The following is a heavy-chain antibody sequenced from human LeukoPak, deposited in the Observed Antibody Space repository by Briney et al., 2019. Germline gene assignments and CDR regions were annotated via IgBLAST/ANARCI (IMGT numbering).Heavy chain of an antibody. CDR2: IYYSWST. CDR3: ARGYSSSWVVCGGDCYSYYFDY. V-gene: IGHV4-59*01. CDR1: GGSISSYY. J-gene: IGHJ4*02. D-gene: IGHD2-21*01. Sequence: SETLSLTCTVSGGSISSYYWSWIRQPPGKGLEWIGYIYYSWSTIYNPSLNSRVTISVDTSKNQFSLKLSSVTAADTAVYSCARGYSSSWVVCGGDCYSYYFDYWGQGTLVTVSS.